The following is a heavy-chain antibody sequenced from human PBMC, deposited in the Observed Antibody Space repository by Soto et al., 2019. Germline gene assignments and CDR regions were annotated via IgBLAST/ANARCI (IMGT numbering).Heavy chain of an antibody. J-gene: IGHJ3*02. CDR1: GYTLPSYY. V-gene: IGHV1-8*02. Sequence: ASENFSFKAPGYTLPSYYINWVLQAPGQGLEWMGWMNPNSGNTGYAQKFQGRVTMTRNTSISTAYMELSSLRSEDTAVYYCARGYGFLEWLRDAFDIWGQGKMVTVSS. D-gene: IGHD3-3*01. CDR3: ARGYGFLEWLRDAFDI. CDR2: MNPNSGNT.